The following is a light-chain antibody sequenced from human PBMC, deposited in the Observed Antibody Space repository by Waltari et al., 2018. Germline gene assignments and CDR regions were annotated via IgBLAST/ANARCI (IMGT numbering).Light chain of an antibody. J-gene: IGKJ2*01. CDR3: QQYGSSPPYT. CDR2: GAS. CDR1: QSVSSNY. V-gene: IGKV3-20*01. Sequence: DIVLTQSPDTLSLSPGERATLSCRASQSVSSNYLAWYQQKPGQAPRLLIYGASSRATGIPDRFSGSGSGTDFTLTISRLEPEDFAVFYCQQYGSSPPYTFGQGTKLEIK.